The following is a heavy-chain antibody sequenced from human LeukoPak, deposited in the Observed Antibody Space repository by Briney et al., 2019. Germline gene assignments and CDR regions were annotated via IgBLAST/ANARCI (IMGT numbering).Heavy chain of an antibody. J-gene: IGHJ4*02. CDR2: ISGSSITI. D-gene: IGHD2-15*01. CDR1: GFSFSTYA. CDR3: ARGYCSGGRCGFDY. Sequence: GGSLRLSCADSGFSFSTYAMNWVRQAPGKGLEWVSHISGSSITIYYADSVKGRFTISRDNAKNSLYLQVNSLRDEDTGVYYCARGYCSGGRCGFDYWGQGTVVTVSS. V-gene: IGHV3-48*02.